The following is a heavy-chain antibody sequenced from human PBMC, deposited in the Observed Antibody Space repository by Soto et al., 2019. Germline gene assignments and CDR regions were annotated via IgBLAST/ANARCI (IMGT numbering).Heavy chain of an antibody. D-gene: IGHD6-19*01. CDR3: ARGDSSGWYYFDY. CDR2: IYYSGST. Sequence: SGTLSLTCTVSGGSIGSYYWSWIRQPPGKGLEWIGYIYYSGSTNYNPSLKSRFTISVDTSKNQFSLKLSSVTAADTAVYYCARGDSSGWYYFDYWGQGTLVTVSS. CDR1: GGSIGSYY. V-gene: IGHV4-59*01. J-gene: IGHJ4*02.